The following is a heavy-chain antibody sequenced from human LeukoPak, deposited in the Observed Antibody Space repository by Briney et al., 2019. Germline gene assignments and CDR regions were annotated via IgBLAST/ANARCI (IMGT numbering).Heavy chain of an antibody. D-gene: IGHD1-1*01. CDR2: ISYDGSNN. CDR1: GFTFSSYA. J-gene: IGHJ3*02. Sequence: PGRSLRLSCAASGFTFSSYAMHWVRQAPGKGLEWVAVISYDGSNNYYADSVKGRFTISRDNSKNTLYLQMNSLRAEDTAVYYCAREAGTTSGAFDIWGQGTMVTVSS. CDR3: AREAGTTSGAFDI. V-gene: IGHV3-30*04.